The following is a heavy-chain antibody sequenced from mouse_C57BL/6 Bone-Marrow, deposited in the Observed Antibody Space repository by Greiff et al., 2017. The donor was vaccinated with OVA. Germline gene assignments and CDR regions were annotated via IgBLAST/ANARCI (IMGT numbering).Heavy chain of an antibody. CDR2: INPSNGGT. Sequence: VQLQQPGTDLVKPGASVKLSCKASGYTFTSYWMHWVKQRPGQGLEWIGNINPSNGGTNYNEKFKSKATLTVDKSSSTAYMQLSSLTSEDSAVYYCARIDSYYYAMDYWGQGTSVTVSS. D-gene: IGHD2-13*01. V-gene: IGHV1-53*01. CDR3: ARIDSYYYAMDY. J-gene: IGHJ4*01. CDR1: GYTFTSYW.